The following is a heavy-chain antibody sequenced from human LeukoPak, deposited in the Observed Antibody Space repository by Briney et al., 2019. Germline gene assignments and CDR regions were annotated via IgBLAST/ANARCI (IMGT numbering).Heavy chain of an antibody. CDR3: ARHFPSNGCDY. J-gene: IGHJ4*02. V-gene: IGHV3-7*01. D-gene: IGHD2-2*01. Sequence: GGSLRLSCATSGFTFSTYWMTWVRQVPGKGLEWVANINQDGSGKYYVDSVKGRFTISRDNAKNSLYLNMSSLRAEDTAVYFCARHFPSNGCDYWGQGTLVTVSS. CDR2: INQDGSGK. CDR1: GFTFSTYW.